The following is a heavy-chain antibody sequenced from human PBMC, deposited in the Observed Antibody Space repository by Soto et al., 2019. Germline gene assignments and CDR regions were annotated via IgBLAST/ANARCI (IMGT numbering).Heavy chain of an antibody. J-gene: IGHJ4*02. CDR3: ARGNDYSNYGSFDY. CDR1: GFTFSTYS. V-gene: IGHV3-48*01. Sequence: EVQLVESGGGLVQPGGSLRLSCAASGFTFSTYSMNWVRQAPGKGLDWVSYSSSGSGTVYYSASVKGRFTISRDNAKNSLYLQMNSLRAEDTGVYYCARGNDYSNYGSFDYWGQGILVTVSS. CDR2: SSSGSGTV. D-gene: IGHD4-4*01.